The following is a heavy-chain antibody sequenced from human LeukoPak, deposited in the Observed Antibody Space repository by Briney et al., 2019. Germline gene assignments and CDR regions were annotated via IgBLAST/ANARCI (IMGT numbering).Heavy chain of an antibody. CDR3: AKEVVKFGYFYYMDV. V-gene: IGHV3-30*18. D-gene: IGHD2-15*01. CDR2: ISYDGSNK. Sequence: PGGSLRLSCAASGFTFSSYGMHWVRQAPGKGLEWVAVISYDGSNKYYADSVKGRFTISRDNSKNTLYLQMNSLRAEDTAVYYCAKEVVKFGYFYYMDVWGRGTTVTISS. CDR1: GFTFSSYG. J-gene: IGHJ6*03.